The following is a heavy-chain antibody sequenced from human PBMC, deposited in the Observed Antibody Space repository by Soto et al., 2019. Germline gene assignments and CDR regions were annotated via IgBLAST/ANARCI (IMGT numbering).Heavy chain of an antibody. J-gene: IGHJ4*02. CDR2: IDYNGVT. V-gene: IGHV4-39*01. Sequence: KTSETLSLTCTVSGGSIYRSGYYWGWIRQPPGRGLEWIGNIDYNGVTYSNPSLKSRVTISRDTSKNQFSMKLTSVTAADTALYYCGKVLVGATGHTDSDSWGPGTLGTVS. D-gene: IGHD2-15*01. CDR1: GGSIYRSGYY. CDR3: GKVLVGATGHTDSDS.